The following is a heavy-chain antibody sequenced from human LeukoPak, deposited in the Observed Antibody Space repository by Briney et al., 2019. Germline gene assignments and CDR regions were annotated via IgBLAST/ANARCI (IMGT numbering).Heavy chain of an antibody. CDR2: IYYSGST. V-gene: IGHV4-59*01. Sequence: PSETLSLTCTVSGGSISSYYWSWIRQPPGKGLEWIGYIYYSGSTNYNPSLKSRVTISVDTSKNQFSLKLSSVTAADTAVYYCARDNYDFWSGYSSWFDPWGQGTLVTVSS. CDR1: GGSISSYY. J-gene: IGHJ5*02. D-gene: IGHD3-3*01. CDR3: ARDNYDFWSGYSSWFDP.